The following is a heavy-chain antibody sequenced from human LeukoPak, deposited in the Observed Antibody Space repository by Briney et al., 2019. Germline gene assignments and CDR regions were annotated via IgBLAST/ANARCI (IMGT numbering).Heavy chain of an antibody. CDR2: IIPIFGTA. V-gene: IGHV1-69*06. Sequence: GASVKVSCKASGYTFTSYAISWVRQAPGQGLEWMGGIIPIFGTANYAQKFQGRVTITADKSTSTAYMELSSLRSEDTAVYYCARVDYYDSSGYYQFFDYWGQGTLVTVSS. CDR1: GYTFTSYA. J-gene: IGHJ4*02. D-gene: IGHD3-22*01. CDR3: ARVDYYDSSGYYQFFDY.